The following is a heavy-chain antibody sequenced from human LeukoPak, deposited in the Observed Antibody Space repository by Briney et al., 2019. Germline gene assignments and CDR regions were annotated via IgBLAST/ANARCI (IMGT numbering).Heavy chain of an antibody. D-gene: IGHD6-13*01. CDR2: ISDSGGST. CDR3: AKDFIADDFDI. Sequence: PGRSLRLSCAASGFTFSSYAMRWVRQAPGKGLEYVSAISDSGGSTYYADSVKGRFPIYRDNSKNTLYLQMNSVRAEDTAVYDCAKDFIADDFDIWGQGTMVTVSS. CDR1: GFTFSSYA. J-gene: IGHJ3*02. V-gene: IGHV3-23*01.